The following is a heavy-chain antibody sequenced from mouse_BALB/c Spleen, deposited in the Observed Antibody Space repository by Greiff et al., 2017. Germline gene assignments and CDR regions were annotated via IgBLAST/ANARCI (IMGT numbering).Heavy chain of an antibody. D-gene: IGHD2-1*01. CDR1: GYTFTSYW. CDR2: IYPSDSYT. V-gene: IGHV1-69*02. Sequence: QVQLQQSGAELVRPGASVKLSCKASGYTFTSYWINWVKQRPGQGLEWIGNIYPSDSYTNYNQKFKDKATLTVDKSSSTAYMQLSSPTSEDSAVYYCTREDGNYVFAYWGQGTLVTVSA. J-gene: IGHJ3*01. CDR3: TREDGNYVFAY.